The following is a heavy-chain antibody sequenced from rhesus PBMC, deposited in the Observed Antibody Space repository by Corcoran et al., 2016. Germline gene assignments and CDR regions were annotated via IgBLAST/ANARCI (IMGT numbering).Heavy chain of an antibody. Sequence: QVQLQESGPGLVKPSEPLSLSCAVSGGSISNGSNYWTWIRQPPGKGLEWIGYITHSGSTSYNPSLKSRVTISRDTSKNQFSLELRSVTAADTAVYYCARVSRQSFDYWGQGVLVTVSS. D-gene: IGHD6-25*01. CDR1: GGSISNGSNY. CDR3: ARVSRQSFDY. V-gene: IGHV4-122*02. J-gene: IGHJ4*01. CDR2: ITHSGST.